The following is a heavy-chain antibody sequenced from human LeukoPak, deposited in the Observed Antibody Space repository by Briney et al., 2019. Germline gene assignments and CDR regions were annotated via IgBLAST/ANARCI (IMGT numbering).Heavy chain of an antibody. J-gene: IGHJ4*02. Sequence: GGSLRPSCAASGFTFSSYGMHWVHQAPGKGLEWVAFIRYDGSNKYYADSVKGRFTISRDNSKNTLYLQMSSLRAEDTAVYYCAKEGVGYCSGGSCYYFDYWGQGTLVTVSS. CDR2: IRYDGSNK. V-gene: IGHV3-30*02. D-gene: IGHD2-15*01. CDR1: GFTFSSYG. CDR3: AKEGVGYCSGGSCYYFDY.